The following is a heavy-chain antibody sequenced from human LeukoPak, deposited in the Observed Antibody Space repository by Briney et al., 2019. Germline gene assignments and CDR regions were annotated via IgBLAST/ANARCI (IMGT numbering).Heavy chain of an antibody. V-gene: IGHV4-4*02. D-gene: IGHD6-13*01. CDR3: ARVGGAAGTSYFDS. CDR1: GGSIISSDW. J-gene: IGHJ4*02. CDR2: IYHSGSP. Sequence: SETLSLTCAVSGGSIISSDWWCWARQPPGKGLEWIGEIYHSGSPNYNPSLKSRVIISVDKSKSQFSLRVSSVTAADTAVYYCARVGGAAGTSYFDSWGQGTLVTVSS.